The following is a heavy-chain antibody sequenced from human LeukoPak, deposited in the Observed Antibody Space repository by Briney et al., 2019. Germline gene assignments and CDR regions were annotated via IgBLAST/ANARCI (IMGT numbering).Heavy chain of an antibody. D-gene: IGHD3-9*01. J-gene: IGHJ2*01. V-gene: IGHV4-59*08. CDR1: GGSISSYY. CDR3: ARLRYFDWLLQYWYFDL. Sequence: SETLSLTCTVSGGSISSYYWSWIRQPPGKGLEWIGYIYYSGSTNYNPSLNSRVTISVDTSKNQFSLKLSSVTAADTAVYYCARLRYFDWLLQYWYFDLWGRGTLVTVSS. CDR2: IYYSGST.